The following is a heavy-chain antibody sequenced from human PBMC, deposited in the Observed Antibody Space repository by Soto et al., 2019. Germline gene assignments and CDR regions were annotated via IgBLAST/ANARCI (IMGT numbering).Heavy chain of an antibody. Sequence: PGGSLRLSCAASGFTFSSYAMHWVRQAPGKGLEWVAVISYDGSNKYYADSVRGRFTISRDNSKNTLYLQMNSMRAEDTAVYYCARSPCSSTSCNPLYWGRGTRVTVSS. J-gene: IGHJ4*02. CDR3: ARSPCSSTSCNPLY. CDR1: GFTFSSYA. V-gene: IGHV3-30-3*01. CDR2: ISYDGSNK. D-gene: IGHD2-2*01.